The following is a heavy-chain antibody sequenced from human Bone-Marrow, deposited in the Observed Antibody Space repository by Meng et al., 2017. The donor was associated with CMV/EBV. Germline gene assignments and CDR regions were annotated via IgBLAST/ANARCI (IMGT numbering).Heavy chain of an antibody. CDR1: GFAFSGSA. J-gene: IGHJ4*02. Sequence: SGFAFSGSARSWVRQAPGKGLEWVSVIGGSDGSTDYADSVKGRFSISRDNSKNTVYLQMNSLKAEDTAVYHCAKLSGSTFSSSRVIHNWGQGTLVTVSS. CDR3: AKLSGSTFSSSRVIHN. V-gene: IGHV3-23*01. D-gene: IGHD3-16*01. CDR2: IGGSDGST.